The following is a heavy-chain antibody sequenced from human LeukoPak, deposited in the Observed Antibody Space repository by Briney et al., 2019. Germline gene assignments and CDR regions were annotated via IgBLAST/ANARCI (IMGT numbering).Heavy chain of an antibody. D-gene: IGHD3-22*01. CDR3: ARPDSSGYYYFDY. Sequence: ASVKVSCKASGYTFTNYYMYWVRQAPGQGLEWMGIINPSGGSTSYAQKFQGRVTMTRDTSTSTVYMELSSLRSEDTAVYYCARPDSSGYYYFDYWGQGTLVTVSS. J-gene: IGHJ4*02. CDR2: INPSGGST. CDR1: GYTFTNYY. V-gene: IGHV1-46*01.